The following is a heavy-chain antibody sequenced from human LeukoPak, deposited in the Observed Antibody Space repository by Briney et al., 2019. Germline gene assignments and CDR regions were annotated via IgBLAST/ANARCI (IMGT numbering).Heavy chain of an antibody. Sequence: PSETLSLTCAVYGGSLSGYYWSWIRQPPGKGLEWIGEINHSGSTNYNPSLKSRVTISVDTSKNQFSLKLSSVTAADTAVYYCARVAAGYFDYWGQGTLVTVSS. J-gene: IGHJ4*02. D-gene: IGHD6-13*01. CDR1: GGSLSGYY. V-gene: IGHV4-34*01. CDR2: INHSGST. CDR3: ARVAAGYFDY.